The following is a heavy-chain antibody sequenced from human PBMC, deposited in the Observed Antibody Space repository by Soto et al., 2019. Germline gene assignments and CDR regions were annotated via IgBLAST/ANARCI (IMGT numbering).Heavy chain of an antibody. CDR3: AKALHASAYDH. CDR2: INASGSRT. Sequence: LRVSCAASGFTFSSYTIGWVRQAPGKGLEWVSDINASGSRTYYADSVKGRFTISRDNSRNTLYLQMNSLRDEDTAVYYCAKALHASAYDHWGQGSLVTVSS. V-gene: IGHV3-23*01. D-gene: IGHD6-25*01. CDR1: GFTFSSYT. J-gene: IGHJ4*02.